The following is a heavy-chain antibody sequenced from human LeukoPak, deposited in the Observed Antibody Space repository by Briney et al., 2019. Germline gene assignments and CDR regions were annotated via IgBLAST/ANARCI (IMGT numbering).Heavy chain of an antibody. CDR3: ARENTRYCSGGSCYPAKGYYGMDV. J-gene: IGHJ6*02. V-gene: IGHV4-59*01. D-gene: IGHD2-15*01. CDR2: IYYSGST. Sequence: PSETLSLTCTVSGGSISSYYWSWIRQPPGKGPEWIGYIYYSGSTNYNPSLKSRVTISVDTSKNQFSLKLSSVTAADTAVYYCARENTRYCSGGSCYPAKGYYGMDVWGQGTTVTVSS. CDR1: GGSISSYY.